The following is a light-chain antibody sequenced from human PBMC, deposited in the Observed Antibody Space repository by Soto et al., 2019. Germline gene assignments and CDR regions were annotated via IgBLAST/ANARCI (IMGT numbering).Light chain of an antibody. V-gene: IGKV4-1*01. CDR2: WAS. Sequence: DIVMTQSPDSLAVSLVESATLNCKSNQSLLYSSNNKDYLTWYQQKPGQPPKLIIYWASTREFGVPDRFSGSGSGTDFTLTISSLQAEDVAVYYCQQYYSIPRTFGHGTKVDIK. J-gene: IGKJ1*01. CDR1: QSLLYSSNNKDY. CDR3: QQYYSIPRT.